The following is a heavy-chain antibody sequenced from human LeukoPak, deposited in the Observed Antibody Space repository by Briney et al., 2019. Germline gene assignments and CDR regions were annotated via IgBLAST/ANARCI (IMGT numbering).Heavy chain of an antibody. D-gene: IGHD3-10*01. CDR3: ARDYGSGSYYYYYYYGMDV. V-gene: IGHV1-8*01. CDR1: GYTFTSYD. J-gene: IGHJ6*02. Sequence: ASVKVPCKASGYTFTSYDINWVRQATGQGLEWMGWMNPNSGNTGYAQKFQGRVTMTRNTSISTAYMELSSLRSEDTAVYYCARDYGSGSYYYYYYYGMDVWGQGTTVTVSS. CDR2: MNPNSGNT.